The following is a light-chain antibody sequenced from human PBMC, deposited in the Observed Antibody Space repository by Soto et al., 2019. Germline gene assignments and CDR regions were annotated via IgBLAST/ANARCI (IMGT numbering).Light chain of an antibody. CDR1: QDIRHY. CDR2: DVS. Sequence: DIQMTQSPSSLSASVGDRVTITCQATQDIRHYLNWYQQRPGKAPKLLIYDVSKLETGVPSRFSGRGSGTDFTFTISSLQPEDIATYYCQQYETVPITFGQGTRLEIK. V-gene: IGKV1-33*01. CDR3: QQYETVPIT. J-gene: IGKJ5*01.